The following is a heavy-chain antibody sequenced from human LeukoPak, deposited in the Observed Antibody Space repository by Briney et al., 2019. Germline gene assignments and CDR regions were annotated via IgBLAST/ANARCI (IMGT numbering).Heavy chain of an antibody. CDR1: GLTFSTYA. J-gene: IGHJ4*02. CDR3: ARDRGRYYDSRGFYWGYYFDS. Sequence: GGSLRLSCAASGLTFSTYAVNWVRQAPGKGLEWVSTISGSGDSTYYADSVKGRFTISRDNSKDTLYLQMSSLRVDATAGYYCARDRGRYYDSRGFYWGYYFDSWGQGILVTVST. CDR2: ISGSGDST. V-gene: IGHV3-23*01. D-gene: IGHD3-22*01.